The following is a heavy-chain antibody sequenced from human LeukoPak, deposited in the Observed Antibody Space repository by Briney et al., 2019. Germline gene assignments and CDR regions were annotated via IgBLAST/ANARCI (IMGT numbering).Heavy chain of an antibody. CDR1: GFTFSDYY. CDR2: ISSSGNTI. Sequence: PGGSLRLSCAASGFTFSDYYMNWIRQAPGKGLEWVSYISSSGNTIYYADSVKGRFTISRDNAKNSLYLQMNSLRAEDTAVYYCARASTTSYRPLNVDYWGQGTLVTVSS. CDR3: ARASTTSYRPLNVDY. J-gene: IGHJ4*02. D-gene: IGHD1-26*01. V-gene: IGHV3-11*01.